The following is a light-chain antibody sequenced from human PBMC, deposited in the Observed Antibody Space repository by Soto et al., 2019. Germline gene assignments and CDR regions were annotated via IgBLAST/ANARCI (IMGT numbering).Light chain of an antibody. V-gene: IGLV2-14*01. Sequence: QSVLTQAASVSGSPGQSITISCSGTTSDIGAYNYVSWFQQHPGKAPKLIIYEVSSRPSGVSHRFSGSKSGNTASLTISGLQAEDEADYYCSSNTTNNFRYVFGTGTKVTVL. CDR3: SSNTTNNFRYV. J-gene: IGLJ1*01. CDR1: TSDIGAYNY. CDR2: EVS.